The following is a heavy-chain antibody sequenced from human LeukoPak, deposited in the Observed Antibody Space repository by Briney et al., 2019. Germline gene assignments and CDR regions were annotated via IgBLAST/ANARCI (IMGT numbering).Heavy chain of an antibody. Sequence: GGSLRLPCAASGFTFSSYEMNWVRQAPGKGLEWVSYISSSGSTIYYADSVKGRFTISRDNSKNTLYLQMNSLRAEDTAAYYCAKFDGYNPPFDYWGKGTTVTVSS. CDR3: AKFDGYNPPFDY. CDR1: GFTFSSYE. CDR2: ISSSGSTI. V-gene: IGHV3-48*03. D-gene: IGHD5-24*01. J-gene: IGHJ4*03.